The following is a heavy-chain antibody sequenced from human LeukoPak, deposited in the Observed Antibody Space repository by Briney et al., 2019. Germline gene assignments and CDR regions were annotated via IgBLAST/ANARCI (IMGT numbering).Heavy chain of an antibody. V-gene: IGHV3-11*04. CDR3: ANDLILTPYGDRFLDF. CDR2: ISSSGSTI. D-gene: IGHD4-17*01. Sequence: GGSLRLSCAASGFTFSDYYMSWIRQAPGKGLEWVSYISSSGSTIYYADSVKGRFTISRDNAKNSLYLQMNSLRAEDTAVYYCANDLILTPYGDRFLDFWGQGTLVTVSS. CDR1: GFTFSDYY. J-gene: IGHJ4*02.